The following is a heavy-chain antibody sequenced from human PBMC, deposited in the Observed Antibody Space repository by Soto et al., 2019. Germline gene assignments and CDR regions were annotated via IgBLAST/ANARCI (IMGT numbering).Heavy chain of an antibody. Sequence: QVQLQESDPGLVKPSGTLSLTCAASSGSIFTTNWWSWVRQSPGRGLQWIGDIYHSGSPKYNPSLKSRVSISIYKSKDRFFLNLTSVTAADTAVYYCARKPDVATAKVGGGYVFDVWGQGTMVTVSS. D-gene: IGHD3-16*01. V-gene: IGHV4-4*02. CDR1: SGSIFTTNW. CDR3: ARKPDVATAKVGGGYVFDV. CDR2: IYHSGSP. J-gene: IGHJ3*01.